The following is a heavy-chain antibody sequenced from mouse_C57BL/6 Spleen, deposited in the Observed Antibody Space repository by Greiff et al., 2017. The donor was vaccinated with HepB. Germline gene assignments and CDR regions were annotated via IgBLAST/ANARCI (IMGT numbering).Heavy chain of an antibody. J-gene: IGHJ3*01. CDR2: ISSGSSTI. Sequence: EVMLVESGGGLVKPGGSLKLSCAASGFTFSDYGMHWVRQAPEKGLEWVAYISSGSSTIYYADTVKGRFTISRDNAKNTLFLQMTSLRSEDTAMYYCARHKGAYWGQGTLVTVSA. D-gene: IGHD1-3*01. CDR3: ARHKGAY. CDR1: GFTFSDYG. V-gene: IGHV5-17*01.